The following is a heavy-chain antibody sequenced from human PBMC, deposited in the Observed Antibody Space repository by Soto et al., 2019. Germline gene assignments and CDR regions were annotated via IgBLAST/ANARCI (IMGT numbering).Heavy chain of an antibody. CDR1: GASISSFN. CDR2: LNIAGTI. D-gene: IGHD6-13*01. J-gene: IGHJ2*01. CDR3: AKDRGEYTSSWFWYFSH. Sequence: PSETLSLTCSVSGASISSFNWNWVRQPAGKGPEWVGRLNIAGTINYNPSLKSRITMSMGTSKNQISLHLRSVTAADTAIYYRAKDRGEYTSSWFWYFSHWGHGALVTVSS. V-gene: IGHV4-4*07.